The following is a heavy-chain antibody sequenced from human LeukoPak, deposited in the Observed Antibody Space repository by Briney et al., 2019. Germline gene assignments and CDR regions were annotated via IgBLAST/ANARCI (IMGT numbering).Heavy chain of an antibody. Sequence: GGSLRLSCAASGFTFSSYWMSWVRQAPGKGLEWVANIKQDGSEKYYVDSVKGRFTISRDDAKNSLYLQMNSLRAEDTAVYYCAREPYDDSSGYYSHWGQGTLVTVSS. CDR3: AREPYDDSSGYYSH. CDR2: IKQDGSEK. J-gene: IGHJ4*02. D-gene: IGHD3-22*01. CDR1: GFTFSSYW. V-gene: IGHV3-7*01.